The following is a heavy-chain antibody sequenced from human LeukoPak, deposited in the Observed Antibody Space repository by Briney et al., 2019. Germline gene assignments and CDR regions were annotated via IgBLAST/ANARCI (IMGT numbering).Heavy chain of an antibody. J-gene: IGHJ3*02. V-gene: IGHV1-24*01. D-gene: IGHD1-26*01. CDR2: FDPEDGET. CDR1: GYTLTELS. CDR3: ATNQVGATTSDAFDI. Sequence: ASVKVSCKVSGYTLTELSMHWVRQAPGKGLEWMGLFDPEDGETIYAQKFQGRVTMTEDTSTDTAYMELSSLRSEDTAVYYCATNQVGATTSDAFDIWGRGTMVTVSS.